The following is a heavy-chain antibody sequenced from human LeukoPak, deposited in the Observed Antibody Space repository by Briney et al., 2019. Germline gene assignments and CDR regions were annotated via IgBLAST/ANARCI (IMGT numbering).Heavy chain of an antibody. V-gene: IGHV3-72*01. CDR2: SRRKANSYTT. Sequence: GGSLRLSCAASEFSFSDYHMDWVRQAPGKGLEWVGRSRRKANSYTTEFAASVKGRFSISRDDSKNSVYLQMNSLKTEDTAVYYCARVAVAGGGYFDYWGQGTLATVSS. J-gene: IGHJ4*02. CDR1: EFSFSDYH. CDR3: ARVAVAGGGYFDY. D-gene: IGHD6-19*01.